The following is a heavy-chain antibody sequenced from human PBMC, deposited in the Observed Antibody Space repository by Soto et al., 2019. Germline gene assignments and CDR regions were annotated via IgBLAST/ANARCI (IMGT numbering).Heavy chain of an antibody. D-gene: IGHD6-19*01. J-gene: IGHJ4*02. CDR2: INPNSGGT. CDR3: AREIAVAGTSY. Sequence: ASVKVSCKASGGTFSSYAISWVRQAPGQGLEWMGWINPNSGGTNYAQKFQGRVTMTRDTSISTAYMELSRLRSDDTAVYYCAREIAVAGTSYWGQGTLVTVSS. CDR1: GGTFSSYA. V-gene: IGHV1-2*02.